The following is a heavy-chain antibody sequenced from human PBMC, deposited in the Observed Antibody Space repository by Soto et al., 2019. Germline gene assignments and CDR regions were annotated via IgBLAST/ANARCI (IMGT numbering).Heavy chain of an antibody. Sequence: EVQLLESGGGLVQPGGSLRLSCAASGFTFSIYALSWVRQVPGKGLEWVSAISGRGSDTFYADSVQGRFTISRDNSKNTLYLQLNSLRAEDTAVYYCAKDSFKSNAPYDSVGTFFDYWGQGTLVTVSS. CDR2: ISGRGSDT. CDR3: AKDSFKSNAPYDSVGTFFDY. CDR1: GFTFSIYA. D-gene: IGHD3-22*01. J-gene: IGHJ4*02. V-gene: IGHV3-23*01.